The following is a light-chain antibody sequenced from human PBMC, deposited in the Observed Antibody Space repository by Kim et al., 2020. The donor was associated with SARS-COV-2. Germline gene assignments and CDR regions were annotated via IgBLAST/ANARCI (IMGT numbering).Light chain of an antibody. CDR3: QSFDRGESVSGV. Sequence: VTISRTGTSSNIGAGYHVHWYQQYPGTAPKIIIYGDSERPSGVPDRFSGSKSGTSASLVITGLQVEDEGDYYCQSFDRGESVSGVFGGGTQLTVL. CDR1: SSNIGAGYH. V-gene: IGLV1-40*01. J-gene: IGLJ3*02. CDR2: GDS.